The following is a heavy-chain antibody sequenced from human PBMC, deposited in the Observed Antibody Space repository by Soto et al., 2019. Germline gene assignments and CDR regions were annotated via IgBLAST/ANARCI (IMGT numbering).Heavy chain of an antibody. V-gene: IGHV1-8*01. J-gene: IGHJ4*02. CDR3: ARSVGGSNVNFDY. CDR1: GYTFTSYD. CDR2: MNPDSGNT. Sequence: QVQLVQSGAEVRTPGASVKVSCKASGYTFTSYDINWVRQATGQGPEWMGWMNPDSGNTGYVQKVQGRVTMARNTAISTAYMELSSLRSEDTAVYYCARSVGGSNVNFDYWGQGTLVTVSS. D-gene: IGHD3-10*01.